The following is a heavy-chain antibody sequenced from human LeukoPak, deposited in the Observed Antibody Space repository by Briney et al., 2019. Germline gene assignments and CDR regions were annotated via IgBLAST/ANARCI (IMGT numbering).Heavy chain of an antibody. CDR3: AKGDFYGSGRDYYYYMDV. CDR1: GFTFSSYG. CDR2: IRYVGSNK. J-gene: IGHJ6*03. Sequence: GGSLRLSCAASGFTFSSYGMHWVRQAPGKGLEWVAFIRYVGSNKYYADSVKGRFTISRDNSKNTLYLQMNSLRAEDTAVYNCAKGDFYGSGRDYYYYMDVWGKGTTVTISS. D-gene: IGHD3-10*01. V-gene: IGHV3-30*02.